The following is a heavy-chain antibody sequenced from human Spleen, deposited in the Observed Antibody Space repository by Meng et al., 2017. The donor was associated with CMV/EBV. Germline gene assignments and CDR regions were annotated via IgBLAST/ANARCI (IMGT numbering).Heavy chain of an antibody. D-gene: IGHD6-13*01. CDR2: IYYSGST. CDR1: GGSISSGDYY. Sequence: QLQLPESGPVLVNPAQTLPLTCTVSGGSISSGDYYWSWIRQPPGKGLGWIGYIYYSGSTYYNPSLKSRVTISVDTSKNQFSLKLSSVTAADTAVYYCARALAGVDYWGQGTLVTVSS. V-gene: IGHV4-30-4*08. CDR3: ARALAGVDY. J-gene: IGHJ4*02.